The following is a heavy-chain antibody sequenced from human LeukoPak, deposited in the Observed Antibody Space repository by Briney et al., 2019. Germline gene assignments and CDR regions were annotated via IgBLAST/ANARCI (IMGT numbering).Heavy chain of an antibody. V-gene: IGHV3-23*01. CDR3: AKDLRSSQVIDY. D-gene: IGHD6-13*01. CDR2: ISGGGGST. J-gene: IGHJ4*02. Sequence: GGSLRLSCAASGFTFSSYAMSWVRQAPGKGLEWVSAISGGGGSTYYADSVKGRFTISRDNSKNTLYLQMNSLRAEDTAVYYCAKDLRSSQVIDYWGQGTLVTVSS. CDR1: GFTFSSYA.